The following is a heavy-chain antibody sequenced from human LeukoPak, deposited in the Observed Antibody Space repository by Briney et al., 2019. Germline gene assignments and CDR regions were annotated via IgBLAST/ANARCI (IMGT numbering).Heavy chain of an antibody. CDR1: GFTFSSYA. CDR3: AKTHYDYGDPFDY. Sequence: GGSLRLSCAASGFTFSSYAMSWVRQAPGKGLEWVSAISGSGGSTYYADSVKGRFTIPRDNSMNTLYLQMNSLRAEDTAVYYCAKTHYDYGDPFDYWGQGTLVTVSS. D-gene: IGHD4-17*01. J-gene: IGHJ4*02. CDR2: ISGSGGST. V-gene: IGHV3-23*01.